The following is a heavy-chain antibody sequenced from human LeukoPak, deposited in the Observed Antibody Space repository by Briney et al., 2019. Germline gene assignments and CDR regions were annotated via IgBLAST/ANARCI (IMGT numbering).Heavy chain of an antibody. CDR2: ISGSGGAT. CDR3: ARAKPKNMVRGLIMRRESRYYFDY. V-gene: IGHV3-23*01. D-gene: IGHD3-10*01. Sequence: AGGSLRLSCAASGFTFNSYGMSWVRQAPGKGLEWVSGISGSGGATYYADSVKGRFTVSRDDPHNTLYLQMNSVRAEDTAVYYCARAKPKNMVRGLIMRRESRYYFDYWGQGTLVTVSS. J-gene: IGHJ4*02. CDR1: GFTFNSYG.